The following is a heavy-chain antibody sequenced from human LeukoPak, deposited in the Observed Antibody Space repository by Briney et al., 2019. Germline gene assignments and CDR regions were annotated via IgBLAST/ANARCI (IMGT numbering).Heavy chain of an antibody. V-gene: IGHV3-64D*09. D-gene: IGHD3-22*01. J-gene: IGHJ4*02. Sequence: GGSLRLSCSASGFTFKKYAMHWVRQAPGKGLEYVSALNSNGGRTYYADSVKGRFTISRDNSKNTLYLQMSSLRVDDTAVYYCVKDLYYDNSGYYSGAFDYWGQGTLVTVSS. CDR1: GFTFKKYA. CDR2: LNSNGGRT. CDR3: VKDLYYDNSGYYSGAFDY.